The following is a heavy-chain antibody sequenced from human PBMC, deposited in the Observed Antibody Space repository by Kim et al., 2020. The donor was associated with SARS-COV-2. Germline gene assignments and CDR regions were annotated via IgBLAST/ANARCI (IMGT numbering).Heavy chain of an antibody. CDR2: ISSSSSTI. J-gene: IGHJ6*02. D-gene: IGHD2-15*01. CDR1: GFTFSSYS. CDR3: ASWMDIVVVVAATPYYYGMDV. Sequence: GGSLRLSCAASGFTFSSYSMNWVRQAPGKGLEWVSYISSSSSTIYYADSVKGRFTISRDNAKNSLYLQMNSLRDEDTAVYYCASWMDIVVVVAATPYYYGMDVWGQGTTVTVSS. V-gene: IGHV3-48*02.